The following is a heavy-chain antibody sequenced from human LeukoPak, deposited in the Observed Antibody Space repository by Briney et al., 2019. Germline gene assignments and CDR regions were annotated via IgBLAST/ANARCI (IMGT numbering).Heavy chain of an antibody. D-gene: IGHD5/OR15-5a*01. CDR1: GFTFSSYA. CDR3: ARARRVLSTNNWFDP. Sequence: GRSLRLSCAASGFTFSSYAMHWVRQAPGKGLEWVAVISYDGSNKYYADTVTGRFTISRDNSKNTLYLQMNSLRAEDTAVYYCARARRVLSTNNWFDPWGQGTLVTVSS. V-gene: IGHV3-30-3*01. J-gene: IGHJ5*02. CDR2: ISYDGSNK.